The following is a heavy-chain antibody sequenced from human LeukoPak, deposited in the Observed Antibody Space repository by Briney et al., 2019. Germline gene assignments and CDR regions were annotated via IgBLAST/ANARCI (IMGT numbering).Heavy chain of an antibody. CDR1: GGSISSSSYY. CDR2: IYYSGST. Sequence: SETLSPTCTVSGGSISSSSYYWGWIRQPPGKGLEWIGSIYYSGSTYYNPSLKSRVTISVDTSKNQFSLKLSSVTAADTAVYYCARIISAARPFDYWGQGTLVTVSS. J-gene: IGHJ4*02. CDR3: ARIISAARPFDY. D-gene: IGHD6-6*01. V-gene: IGHV4-39*01.